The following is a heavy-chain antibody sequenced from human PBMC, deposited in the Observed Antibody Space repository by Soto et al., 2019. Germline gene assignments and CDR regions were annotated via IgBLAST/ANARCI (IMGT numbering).Heavy chain of an antibody. Sequence: SVKVSCKASGGTFSSYAISWVRQAPGQGXEWMGGIIPIFGTANYAKKFQGRVTITADKSTSTAYMELSSLRSEDTAVYYCARVMSYYCSGGSCYHKWFDPWGQGTLVTVS. V-gene: IGHV1-69*06. CDR2: IIPIFGTA. J-gene: IGHJ5*02. CDR3: ARVMSYYCSGGSCYHKWFDP. CDR1: GGTFSSYA. D-gene: IGHD2-15*01.